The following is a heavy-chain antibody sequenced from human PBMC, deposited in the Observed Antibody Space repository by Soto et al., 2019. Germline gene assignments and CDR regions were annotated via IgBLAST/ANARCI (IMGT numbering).Heavy chain of an antibody. Sequence: EVQLVESGGGLVKPGESLRLSCVASGFTFKNYNMNWVRQAPGKGLEWVSSIGGTDTFTYYADSVKGRFSISRGYAKSSLFLQMNSLRAEDTAVYFCVSDGSLCGLTRWGQGALVTVSS. V-gene: IGHV3-21*01. CDR1: GFTFKNYN. CDR2: IGGTDTFT. CDR3: VSDGSLCGLTR. D-gene: IGHD3-10*01. J-gene: IGHJ4*02.